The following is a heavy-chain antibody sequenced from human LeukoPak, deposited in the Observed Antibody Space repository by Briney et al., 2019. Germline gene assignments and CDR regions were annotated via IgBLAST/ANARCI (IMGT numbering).Heavy chain of an antibody. Sequence: PSETLSLTCGVSGGSISSSNWWSWVRQPPGKGLEWIGEIYHSGSTNYNPSLKSRVTISVDKSKNQFSLKLSSVTAADTAVYYCVREVPLGDGYYYYGMDVWGKGTTVTVSS. V-gene: IGHV4-4*02. CDR1: GGSISSSNW. CDR2: IYHSGST. D-gene: IGHD3-10*01. CDR3: VREVPLGDGYYYYGMDV. J-gene: IGHJ6*04.